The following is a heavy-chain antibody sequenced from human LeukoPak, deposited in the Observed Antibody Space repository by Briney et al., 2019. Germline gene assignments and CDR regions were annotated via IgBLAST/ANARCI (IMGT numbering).Heavy chain of an antibody. Sequence: PGGSLRLSCAASGFTFSSYGMHWVRQAPGKGLEWVAVIWYDGSNKYYADSVKGRFTISRDNSKNTLYLQMNSLRAEDTAVYYCARGEGYYDSSGYLYNDYWGQGTLVTVSS. CDR3: ARGEGYYDSSGYLYNDY. CDR2: IWYDGSNK. J-gene: IGHJ4*02. V-gene: IGHV3-33*08. D-gene: IGHD3-22*01. CDR1: GFTFSSYG.